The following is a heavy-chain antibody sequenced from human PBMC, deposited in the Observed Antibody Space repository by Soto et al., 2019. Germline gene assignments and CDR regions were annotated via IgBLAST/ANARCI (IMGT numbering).Heavy chain of an antibody. CDR2: ISSSSSYI. D-gene: IGHD3-16*01. J-gene: IGHJ4*02. CDR3: ARDSPLGPFYH. Sequence: PGGSLRLSCAASGFTFSSYSMNWVRQAPGKGLEWVSSISSSSSYIYYADSVKGRFTISRDNAKNSLYLQMNSLRAEDTAVYYCARDSPLGPFYHWGKGTLVPVSS. V-gene: IGHV3-21*01. CDR1: GFTFSSYS.